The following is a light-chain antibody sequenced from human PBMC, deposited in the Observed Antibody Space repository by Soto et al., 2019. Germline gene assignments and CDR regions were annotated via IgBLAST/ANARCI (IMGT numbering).Light chain of an antibody. J-gene: IGLJ3*02. V-gene: IGLV2-14*01. CDR1: SSDVGGYNF. CDR3: SSYTLRNTLVL. CDR2: EVS. Sequence: QSALTQPASVSGSPGQSITISCTGTSSDVGGYNFVSWYQQHPGKAPRLIFYEVSSRPSGVSYRFSGSKSGNTASLTISGLQAEDEADYYCSSYTLRNTLVLFGGGTKLTVL.